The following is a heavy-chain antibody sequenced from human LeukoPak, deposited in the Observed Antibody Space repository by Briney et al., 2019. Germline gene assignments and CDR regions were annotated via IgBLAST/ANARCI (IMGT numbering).Heavy chain of an antibody. V-gene: IGHV4-61*02. D-gene: IGHD3-10*01. Sequence: SETLSLACTVSGDSISSGDYYWSWIRQPAGKGLEWIGRISSSGSTTYNPSLKSRVTMSVDTYKNHSSLKLSSVTAADTAVYYCARERAELMYYSGSGSSTYFDYWGQGTLVTVSS. CDR2: ISSSGST. J-gene: IGHJ4*02. CDR1: GDSISSGDYY. CDR3: ARERAELMYYSGSGSSTYFDY.